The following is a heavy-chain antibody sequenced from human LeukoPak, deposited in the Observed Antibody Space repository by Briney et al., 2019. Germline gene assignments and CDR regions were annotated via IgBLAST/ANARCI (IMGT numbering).Heavy chain of an antibody. CDR2: IYQSGST. CDR1: GGSISSYY. D-gene: IGHD5-24*01. CDR3: ARRDGDI. V-gene: IGHV4-59*08. Sequence: PSETLSLTCSVSGGSISSYYWTWIRQPPGKRLEWIGYIYQSGSTNYNPSLKSRVTISVDTSKNQLSLKLSSVTAADTAVYYCARRDGDIWGQGTMVTVSS. J-gene: IGHJ3*02.